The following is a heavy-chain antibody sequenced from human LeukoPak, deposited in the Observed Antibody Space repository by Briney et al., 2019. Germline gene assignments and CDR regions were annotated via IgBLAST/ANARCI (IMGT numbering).Heavy chain of an antibody. CDR2: IYSSGNT. D-gene: IGHD5-24*01. Sequence: PSETLSLTCTVSGGSISGYYWSWIRQPAGKGLEWIGRIYSSGNTNYNPSLKSRVTMSVDTSKNQFSLKLDSVTAADTAVYYCAREGIVMARGFDFWGQGTLVTVSS. V-gene: IGHV4-4*07. J-gene: IGHJ4*02. CDR1: GGSISGYY. CDR3: AREGIVMARGFDF.